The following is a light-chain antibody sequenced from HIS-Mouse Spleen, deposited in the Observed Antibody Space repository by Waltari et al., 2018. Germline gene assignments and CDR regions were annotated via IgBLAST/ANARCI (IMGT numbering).Light chain of an antibody. V-gene: IGLV2-8*01. CDR2: EVS. CDR1: SSDVGGYNY. J-gene: IGLJ1*01. CDR3: SSYAGSNNYV. Sequence: QSALTQPPSASGSPGQSVTISCTGTSSDVGGYNYVYWYQHHPGKAPKLMIYEVSKRPSGVPDRFSGSKSGNTASLTVSGLQAEDEADYYCSSYAGSNNYVFGTGTKVTVL.